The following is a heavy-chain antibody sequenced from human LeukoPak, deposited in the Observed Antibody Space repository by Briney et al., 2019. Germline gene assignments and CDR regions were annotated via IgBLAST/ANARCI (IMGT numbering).Heavy chain of an antibody. CDR3: AELERRNY. V-gene: IGHV4-39*07. Sequence: NPSQTLSLTCTVSGGSISSGSYYWGWIRQPPGKGLEWIGSIYHSGSTYYNPSLKSRVTISVDTSKNQFSLKLRSVTAADTAVYYCAELERRNYRGQGTLVTVSS. CDR2: IYHSGST. CDR1: GGSISSGSYY. D-gene: IGHD1-1*01. J-gene: IGHJ4*02.